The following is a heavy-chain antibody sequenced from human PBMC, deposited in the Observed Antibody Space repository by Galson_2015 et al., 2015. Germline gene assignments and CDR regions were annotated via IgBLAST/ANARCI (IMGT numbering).Heavy chain of an antibody. CDR2: ISFDGNKT. D-gene: IGHD2-2*01. CDR1: EFTFTNYA. J-gene: IGHJ6*02. CDR3: ARSLVYGSPTIGYSLGLDV. Sequence: SLRLSCAASEFTFTNYAMHWVRQAPGKGLEWVAAISFDGNKTYYADSVKGRFSVSRDHSKTTLFLQMNGLRADDTAVYYCARSLVYGSPTIGYSLGLDVWGRGTTVTVSS. V-gene: IGHV3-30-3*01.